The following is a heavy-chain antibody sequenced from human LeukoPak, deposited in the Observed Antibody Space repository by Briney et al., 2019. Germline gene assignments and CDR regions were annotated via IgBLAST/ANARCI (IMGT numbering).Heavy chain of an antibody. V-gene: IGHV3-7*04. CDR3: ARVYCGGDCSNLRFDY. D-gene: IGHD2-21*02. J-gene: IGHJ4*02. CDR1: GFTFGAYW. Sequence: GGSLRLSCAASGFTFGAYWMSWVRQAPGKGLEWVANIRQDASEKYYVDSVKGRSTISRDNAKNSLYLQMNSLRAEDTAVYYCARVYCGGDCSNLRFDYWGQGTLVSVSS. CDR2: IRQDASEK.